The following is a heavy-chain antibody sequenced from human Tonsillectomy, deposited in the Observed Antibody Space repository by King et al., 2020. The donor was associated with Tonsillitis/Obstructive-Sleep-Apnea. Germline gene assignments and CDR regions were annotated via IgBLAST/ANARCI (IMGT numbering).Heavy chain of an antibody. CDR2: IYYSGST. J-gene: IGHJ4*02. D-gene: IGHD2-15*01. Sequence: QLQESGPGLVKPSQTLSLTCPVSGGSISSGGYYWSWIRQHPGKGLEWSGYIYYSGSTYYTPSLKSRVTISVDTSKNQFSLKLSSVTAADTAVYYCARDRCSGGSCYPDYWGQGTLVTVSS. CDR1: GGSISSGGYY. CDR3: ARDRCSGGSCYPDY. V-gene: IGHV4-31*03.